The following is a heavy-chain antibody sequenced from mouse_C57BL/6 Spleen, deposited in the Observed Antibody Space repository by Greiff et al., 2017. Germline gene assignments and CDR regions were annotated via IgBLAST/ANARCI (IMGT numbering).Heavy chain of an antibody. CDR2: IHPNSGST. J-gene: IGHJ2*01. Sequence: QVHVKQPGAELVKPGASVKLSCKASGYTFTSYWMHWVKQRPGQGLEWIGMIHPNSGSTNYNEKFKSKATLTVDKSSSTAYMQLSSLTSEDSAVYYCARRGITTVVGDYWGQGTTLTVSS. CDR3: ARRGITTVVGDY. CDR1: GYTFTSYW. V-gene: IGHV1-64*01. D-gene: IGHD1-1*01.